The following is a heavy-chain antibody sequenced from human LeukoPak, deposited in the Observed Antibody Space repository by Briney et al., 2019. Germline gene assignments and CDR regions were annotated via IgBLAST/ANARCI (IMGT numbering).Heavy chain of an antibody. CDR3: ARVMVRGVIESAFDI. Sequence: PGGSLRLSCAASGFTFSSYDMHWVRQATGKGLEWVSAIGTAGDTYYPGSVKGRFTISRENAKNSLYLQMNSLRAGDTAVYYCARVMVRGVIESAFDIWGQGTMVTVSS. CDR2: IGTAGDT. D-gene: IGHD3-10*01. J-gene: IGHJ3*02. CDR1: GFTFSSYD. V-gene: IGHV3-13*01.